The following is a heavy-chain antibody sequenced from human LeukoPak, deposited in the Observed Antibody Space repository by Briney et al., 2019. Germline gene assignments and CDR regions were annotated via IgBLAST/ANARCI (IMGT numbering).Heavy chain of an antibody. D-gene: IGHD1-26*01. CDR3: ARAIHLVGAFDI. V-gene: IGHV3-74*01. CDR1: GFTFSSYW. CDR2: INSEGTST. J-gene: IGHJ3*02. Sequence: GGSLRLSCAASGFTFSSYWMHWARQAPGKGLVCVSRINSEGTSTSYADSVKGRFTISRDNAKNTLYLQMNSLRAEDTAVYYCARAIHLVGAFDIWGQGTMVTVSS.